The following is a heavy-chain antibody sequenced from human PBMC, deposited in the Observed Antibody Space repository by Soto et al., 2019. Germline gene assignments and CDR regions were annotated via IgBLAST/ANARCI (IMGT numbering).Heavy chain of an antibody. D-gene: IGHD6-13*01. CDR3: AALAAAGTVYYYYGMDV. CDR2: INPNSGGT. Sequence: QVQLVQSGAEVKKPGASVKVSCKASGYTFTGYYMHWVRQAPGQGLECMGWINPNSGGTNYAQKFQGRVTMTRDTSISTAYMELSRLRSDDTAVYYCAALAAAGTVYYYYGMDVWGQGTTVTVSS. V-gene: IGHV1-2*02. CDR1: GYTFTGYY. J-gene: IGHJ6*02.